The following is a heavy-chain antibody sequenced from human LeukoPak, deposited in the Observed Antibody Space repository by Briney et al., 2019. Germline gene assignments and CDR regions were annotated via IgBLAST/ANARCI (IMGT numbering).Heavy chain of an antibody. CDR3: ARVELWFDGNWFDP. D-gene: IGHD3-10*01. Sequence: SETLSLTCAVSGYSISSGYYWGWIRQPPGKGLEWIGSIYHSGSTYYNPSLKSRVTISVDTSKNQFSLKLSSVTAADTAVYYCARVELWFDGNWFDPWGQGTPVTVSS. CDR2: IYHSGST. V-gene: IGHV4-38-2*01. CDR1: GYSISSGYY. J-gene: IGHJ5*02.